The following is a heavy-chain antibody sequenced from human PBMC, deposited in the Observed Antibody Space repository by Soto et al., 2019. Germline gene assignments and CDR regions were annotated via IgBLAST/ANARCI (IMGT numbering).Heavy chain of an antibody. V-gene: IGHV4-61*01. J-gene: IGHJ6*02. CDR3: ARGGRIVGVRGMDV. Sequence: SETLSLTCTVSGDSVNTKSYYWTWIRQSPGERPEWIGEINHSGSTNYNPSLKSRVTISVDTSKNQFSLKLSSVTAADTAVYYCARGGRIVGVRGMDVWGQGTTVTVSS. D-gene: IGHD1-26*01. CDR1: GDSVNTKSYY. CDR2: INHSGST.